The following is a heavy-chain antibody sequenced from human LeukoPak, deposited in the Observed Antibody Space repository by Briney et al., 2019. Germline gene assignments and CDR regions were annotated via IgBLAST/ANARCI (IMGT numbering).Heavy chain of an antibody. D-gene: IGHD3-22*01. V-gene: IGHV4-61*05. Sequence: KSSETLSLTCTVSGDSISSSRYYWGWIRQPPGKGLEWIGYIYYSGITNFNPSLKSRVTISVDTSKNQFSLKLTSVTAADTAVYYCARLGLLNYYDSSGYVFDYWGQGALVTVSS. J-gene: IGHJ4*02. CDR3: ARLGLLNYYDSSGYVFDY. CDR1: GDSISSSRYY. CDR2: IYYSGIT.